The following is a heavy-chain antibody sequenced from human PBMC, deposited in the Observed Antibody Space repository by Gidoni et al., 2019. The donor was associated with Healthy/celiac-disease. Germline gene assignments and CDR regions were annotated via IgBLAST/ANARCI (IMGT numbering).Heavy chain of an antibody. CDR2: ISSRSITI. V-gene: IGHV3-48*02. D-gene: IGHD4-4*01. Sequence: EVQLVESGGGLVQPGGSLRLSCAASGFTFSSYSMNWVRQAPGKGLEWVSYISSRSITIYYADSVKGRFTISRDNAKNSLYLQMNSLRDEDTAVYYCARNFYNNYVAPFDYWGQGSLVTVSS. CDR3: ARNFYNNYVAPFDY. CDR1: GFTFSSYS. J-gene: IGHJ4*02.